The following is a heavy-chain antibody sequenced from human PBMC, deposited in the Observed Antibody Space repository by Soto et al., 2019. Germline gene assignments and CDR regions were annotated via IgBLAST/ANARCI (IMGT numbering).Heavy chain of an antibody. CDR3: ARLMITFGRVIAYNWFDP. CDR2: ISTYNGNT. D-gene: IGHD3-16*02. J-gene: IGHJ5*02. Sequence: ASVKVSCKASGYTFTSYGISWVRQAPGQGLEWMGWISTYNGNTNYAQELQGRVTMTTDTSTSTAYMELRSLRSDDTAVYYCARLMITFGRVIAYNWFDPWGQGTLVTVSS. CDR1: GYTFTSYG. V-gene: IGHV1-18*01.